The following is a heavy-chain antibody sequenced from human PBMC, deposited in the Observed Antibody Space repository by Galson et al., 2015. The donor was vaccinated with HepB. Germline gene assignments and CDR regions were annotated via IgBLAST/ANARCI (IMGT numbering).Heavy chain of an antibody. Sequence: SLRLSCAASGFTYSSYAMSWVRQAPGKGLEWVAAISGSGGSTNYADAVKGRFTISRDNSKTTLYLQMNSLRAEDTAVYYCAKDRVSSGWYSKPPSDYWGQGTLVTVSS. CDR2: ISGSGGST. CDR1: GFTYSSYA. J-gene: IGHJ4*02. V-gene: IGHV3-23*01. D-gene: IGHD6-19*01. CDR3: AKDRVSSGWYSKPPSDY.